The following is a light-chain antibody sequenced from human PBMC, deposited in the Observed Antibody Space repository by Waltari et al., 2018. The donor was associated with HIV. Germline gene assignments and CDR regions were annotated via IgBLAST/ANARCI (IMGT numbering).Light chain of an antibody. CDR3: QQYHAYPVT. V-gene: IGKV1-5*01. Sequence: DIQMTQSPATLSASVGDRVTISCRASQNINRWLVWYQQRPGKPPKFLIYQASSLESGVPSRFSGSGSGTLFTLTINSLQPADFATYYCQQYHAYPVTFGGGTKVESK. CDR1: QNINRW. J-gene: IGKJ4*01. CDR2: QAS.